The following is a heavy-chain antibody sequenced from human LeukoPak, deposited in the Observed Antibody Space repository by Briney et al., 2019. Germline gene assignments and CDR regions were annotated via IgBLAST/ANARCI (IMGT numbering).Heavy chain of an antibody. J-gene: IGHJ3*01. V-gene: IGHV3-23*01. CDR2: ISGDGAST. CDR3: AKDSYVSGRPLHTFDV. D-gene: IGHD3-10*01. CDR1: GFTFAIHA. Sequence: QPGGSLRLSCAASGFTFAIHAMTWVREAPGKGLEWVSGISGDGASTHYAESVKGQFTISRDNYQNTLFLQMNSLRVEDTAIYYCAKDSYVSGRPLHTFDVWGQGTMVTVSS.